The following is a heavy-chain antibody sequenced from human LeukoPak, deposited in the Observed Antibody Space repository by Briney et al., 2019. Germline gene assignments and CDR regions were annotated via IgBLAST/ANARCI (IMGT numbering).Heavy chain of an antibody. CDR3: ARGDSSGYSNY. Sequence: GGSLRLSWAASGXTLSDHYVDWVRQAPGKGLEWVGRSRNKANSYTTEYAASVTGRFTIARDDSENSLYLQMNSLKTEDTAVYYCARGDSSGYSNYWGQGTLVTVSS. CDR2: SRNKANSYTT. CDR1: GXTLSDHY. V-gene: IGHV3-72*01. J-gene: IGHJ4*02. D-gene: IGHD3-22*01.